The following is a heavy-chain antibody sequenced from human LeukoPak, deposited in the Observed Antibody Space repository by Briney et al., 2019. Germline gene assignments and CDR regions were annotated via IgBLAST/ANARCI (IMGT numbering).Heavy chain of an antibody. CDR2: IYYSGNT. CDR3: AREDGTIVRGVITGGYFQH. CDR1: GGSISSGDYY. V-gene: IGHV4-30-4*01. D-gene: IGHD3-10*01. J-gene: IGHJ1*01. Sequence: SQTLSLTCTVSGGSISSGDYYWSWIRQRPGKGLEWIGCIYYSGNTYYNPSLKSRVTISVDTSKNQFSLKLSSVTAADTAVYYCAREDGTIVRGVITGGYFQHWGQGTLVTVSS.